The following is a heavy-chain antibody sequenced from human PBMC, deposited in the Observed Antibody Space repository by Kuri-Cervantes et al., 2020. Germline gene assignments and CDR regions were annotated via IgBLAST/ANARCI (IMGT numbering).Heavy chain of an antibody. CDR2: ISYDGSNK. Sequence: GGSLRLSCAASGFTFSSYAMHWVRQAPGKGLEWVAVISYDGSNKYYADSVKGRFTISRDNSKNTLYLQMNSLRAEDTAVYYCAKDPRTSNWFDPWGQGTLVTVSS. V-gene: IGHV3-30-3*01. J-gene: IGHJ5*02. CDR1: GFTFSSYA. D-gene: IGHD1-14*01. CDR3: AKDPRTSNWFDP.